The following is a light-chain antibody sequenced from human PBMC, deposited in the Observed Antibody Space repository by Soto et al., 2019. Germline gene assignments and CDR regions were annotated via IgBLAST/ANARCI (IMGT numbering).Light chain of an antibody. CDR1: SSNIGAGYD. J-gene: IGLJ3*02. CDR2: GNN. CDR3: QSYDSSPTSWV. Sequence: QSVLTQPPSVSGAPGQRVTISCTGSSSNIGAGYDVHWYQQLPGAAPKLLIYGNNNRPSGVPDRFSGSKSGTSASLAITGFQAEDEADYYCQSYDSSPTSWVFGGGTQLTVL. V-gene: IGLV1-40*01.